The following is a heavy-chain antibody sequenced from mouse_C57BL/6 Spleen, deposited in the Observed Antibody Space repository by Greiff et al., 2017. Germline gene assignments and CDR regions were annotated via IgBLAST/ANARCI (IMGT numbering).Heavy chain of an antibody. CDR3: ARSVYGNYYAMDY. J-gene: IGHJ4*01. CDR2: IRHKANGYTS. V-gene: IGHV7-3*01. Sequence: EVQLVESGGGLVQPGGSVSLSCAASGFTFTDYYMSWVRQPPGQALEWLGFIRHKANGYTSEYSASVKGRFTISRDNSQSILYLQMNALRAEDSATYYCARSVYGNYYAMDYWGQGTSVTVSA. D-gene: IGHD2-1*01. CDR1: GFTFTDYY.